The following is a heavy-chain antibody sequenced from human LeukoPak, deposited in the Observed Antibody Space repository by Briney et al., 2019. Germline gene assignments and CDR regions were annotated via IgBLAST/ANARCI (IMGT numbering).Heavy chain of an antibody. J-gene: IGHJ6*02. D-gene: IGHD3-3*01. CDR3: ASLYYDFWSGMIPDESIYGGTYGMDV. CDR1: GGSISSYY. V-gene: IGHV4-59*01. Sequence: PSETLSLTCTVSGGSISSYYWSWIRQPPGKGLEWIGYIYYSGSTNYNPSLKSRVTISVDTSKNQFSLKLSSVTAADTAVYYCASLYYDFWSGMIPDESIYGGTYGMDVWGQGTTVTVSS. CDR2: IYYSGST.